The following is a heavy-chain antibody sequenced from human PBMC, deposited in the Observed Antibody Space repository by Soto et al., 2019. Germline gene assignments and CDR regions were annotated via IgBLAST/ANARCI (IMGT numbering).Heavy chain of an antibody. D-gene: IGHD2-2*01. V-gene: IGHV1-3*01. CDR2: INAGNGNT. J-gene: IGHJ5*02. CDR1: GYTFTSYA. CDR3: ARDRDIVVVPAAIGDAVRPPWLHP. Sequence: ASVKVSCKASGYTFTSYAMHWVRQAPGQRLEWMGWINAGNGNTKYSQKFQGRVTITRDTSASTAYMELSSLRSEDTAVYYCARDRDIVVVPAAIGDAVRPPWLHPCGPGTLVTVSS.